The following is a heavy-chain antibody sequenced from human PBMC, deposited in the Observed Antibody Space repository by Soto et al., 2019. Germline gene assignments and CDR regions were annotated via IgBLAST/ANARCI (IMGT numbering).Heavy chain of an antibody. CDR1: GFTFSSYA. CDR2: ISGSGGSS. CDR3: ARGGSYYYDTSGYYPY. Sequence: EVQLLESGGGLVQPGGSLRLSCAASGFTFSSYAMSWVRQAPGKGLEWVSGISGSGGSSYYADSVKGRFTISRDHPKNTLYLQMNSLRAEDTAIYYCARGGSYYYDTSGYYPYWGQGTLVTVSS. D-gene: IGHD3-22*01. J-gene: IGHJ4*02. V-gene: IGHV3-23*01.